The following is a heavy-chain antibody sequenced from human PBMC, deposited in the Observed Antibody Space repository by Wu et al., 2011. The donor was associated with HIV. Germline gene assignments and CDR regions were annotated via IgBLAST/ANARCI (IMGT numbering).Heavy chain of an antibody. D-gene: IGHD6-19*01. CDR1: GYTLTDLA. V-gene: IGHV1-24*01. J-gene: IGHJ1*01. CDR3: VQHPCQWLVLQTARHDL. Sequence: QVHLEQSGAEVKKPGASVTVSCKVSGYTLTDLATHWVRQAPGKGLEWMGGFDPDNKEIVYAEKFVDRVTMTRDTSTDTAYMHLGSLMSEDTAMYFCVQHPCQWLVLQTARHDLWGQGTLVTVSS. CDR2: FDPDNKEI.